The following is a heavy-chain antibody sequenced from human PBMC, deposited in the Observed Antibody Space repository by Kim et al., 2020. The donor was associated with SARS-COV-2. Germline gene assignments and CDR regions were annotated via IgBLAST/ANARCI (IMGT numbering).Heavy chain of an antibody. Sequence: GGSLRLSCAASGFTFSTYWMHWVRQAPGKGLVWVSRINSDGSSTGYADSVKGRFTTSRDNAKNTLYLQMNSLRAEDTAVYYCARRLSGSKPNGMDVWGQGTMVTVSS. V-gene: IGHV3-74*01. CDR3: ARRLSGSKPNGMDV. D-gene: IGHD2-15*01. J-gene: IGHJ6*02. CDR1: GFTFSTYW. CDR2: INSDGSST.